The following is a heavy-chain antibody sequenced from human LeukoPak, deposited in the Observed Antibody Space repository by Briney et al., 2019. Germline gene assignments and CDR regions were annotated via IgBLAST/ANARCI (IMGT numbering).Heavy chain of an antibody. J-gene: IGHJ6*01. Sequence: SETLSLPCTVSGGSISSSSYYWGWIRQPPGKGLEWIGSIYYSGSTYYNPSLKSRVTISVDTSKNQFSLKLSSVTAADTAVYYCARQSWQQVVGGHYGMDVWGQGTTVTVSS. D-gene: IGHD6-13*01. CDR3: ARQSWQQVVGGHYGMDV. V-gene: IGHV4-39*01. CDR2: IYYSGST. CDR1: GGSISSSSYY.